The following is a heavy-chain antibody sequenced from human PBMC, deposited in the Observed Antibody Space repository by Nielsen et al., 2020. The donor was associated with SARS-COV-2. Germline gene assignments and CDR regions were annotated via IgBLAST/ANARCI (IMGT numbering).Heavy chain of an antibody. CDR3: ARGTSAIAAAALDP. D-gene: IGHD6-13*01. V-gene: IGHV4-34*01. CDR2: INHSGST. Sequence: SETLSLTCAVYGGSFSGYDWSWIRQAPGKGLEWIGEINHSGSTNYNPSLKSRVTISVDTSKNQFSLKLSSVTAADTAVYYCARGTSAIAAAALDPWGQGTLVTVSS. CDR1: GGSFSGYD. J-gene: IGHJ5*02.